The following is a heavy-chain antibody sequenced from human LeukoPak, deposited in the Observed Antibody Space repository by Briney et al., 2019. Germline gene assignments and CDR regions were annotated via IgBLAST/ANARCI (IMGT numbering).Heavy chain of an antibody. Sequence: PGGSLRLSCATSGLTFIDFWMNWVRQAPGRGLEWVANIKPDGSEKYYVDSVKGRFAISRDNAKNEVYLEMNSLRAEDTGVYYCSGRDSSRSPRAYWGQRTLVSVSS. J-gene: IGHJ4*02. CDR2: IKPDGSEK. V-gene: IGHV3-7*01. D-gene: IGHD2-2*01. CDR1: GLTFIDFW. CDR3: SGRDSSRSPRAY.